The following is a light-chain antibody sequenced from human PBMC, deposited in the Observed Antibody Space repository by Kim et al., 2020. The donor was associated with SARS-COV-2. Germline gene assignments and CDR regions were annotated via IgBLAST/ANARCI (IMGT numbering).Light chain of an antibody. J-gene: IGKJ4*01. CDR3: QQTFSTPIT. V-gene: IGKV1-39*01. CDR1: QTINNY. Sequence: DIQMTQFPSSLSASVGDRVTVNCRASQTINNYLNWYQQKPGKAPKLLIYAASTLHSGVPSRFSGSKSGTDFTLTISSLQPEDFATYYCQQTFSTPITFGGGTKVDIK. CDR2: AAS.